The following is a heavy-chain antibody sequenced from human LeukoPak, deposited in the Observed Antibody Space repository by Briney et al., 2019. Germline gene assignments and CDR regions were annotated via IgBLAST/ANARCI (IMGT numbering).Heavy chain of an antibody. CDR3: AKGGSSSWYGSLWVDY. V-gene: IGHV3-23*01. D-gene: IGHD6-13*01. CDR2: ISGSGGST. J-gene: IGHJ4*02. Sequence: GGSLRLSCAASGFTFSSYAMSWVRQAPGKGLEWVSAISGSGGSTYYADSMKGRFTISRDNSKNTLYLQMNNLRAEDTAVYYCAKGGSSSWYGSLWVDYWGQGTLVTVSS. CDR1: GFTFSSYA.